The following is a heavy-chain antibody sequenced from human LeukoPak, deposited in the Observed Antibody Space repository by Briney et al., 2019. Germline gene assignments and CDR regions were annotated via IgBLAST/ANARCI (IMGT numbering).Heavy chain of an antibody. CDR3: ARLPRDGYNWNDAFDI. CDR2: INPSGGST. CDR1: GYTFTSYY. Sequence: ASVTVSCTASGYTFTSYYMHWVRQAPGQGLEWMGIINPSGGSTSYAQKFQGRVTMTRDTSTSTVYMELSSLRSEDTAVYYCARLPRDGYNWNDAFDIWGQGTMVTVSS. J-gene: IGHJ3*02. V-gene: IGHV1-46*01. D-gene: IGHD5-24*01.